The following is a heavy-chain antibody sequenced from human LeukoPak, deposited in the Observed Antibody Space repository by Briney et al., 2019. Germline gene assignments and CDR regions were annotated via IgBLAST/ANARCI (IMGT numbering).Heavy chain of an antibody. D-gene: IGHD3-9*01. CDR1: GFTFSSYA. V-gene: IGHV3-15*01. CDR3: TTDMMTGHYYYYYGMDV. CDR2: IKSKTDGGTT. Sequence: GGSLRLSCAASGFTFSSYAMSWVRQAPGKGLEWVGRIKSKTDGGTTDYAAPVKGRFTISRDDSKNTLYLQMNSLKTEDTAVYYCTTDMMTGHYYYYYGMDVWGQGTTVTVSS. J-gene: IGHJ6*02.